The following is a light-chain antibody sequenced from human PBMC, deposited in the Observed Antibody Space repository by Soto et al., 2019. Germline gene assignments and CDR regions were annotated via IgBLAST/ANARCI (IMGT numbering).Light chain of an antibody. CDR3: QQANNLPLA. J-gene: IGKJ5*01. CDR2: AAS. CDR1: QGISTY. V-gene: IGKV1-12*01. Sequence: DIQMTQSPSSVSVSVGDRVTITCRASQGISTYLAWYQQKPGKVPKLLIYAASSLQSGVPSRFSGSGSGTDFTLTISSLQPEDFATYYCQQANNLPLAFGQGTQLEIK.